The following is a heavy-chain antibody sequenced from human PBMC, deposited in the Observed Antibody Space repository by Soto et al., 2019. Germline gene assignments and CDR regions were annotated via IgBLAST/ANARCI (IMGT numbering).Heavy chain of an antibody. CDR2: IYYTGST. V-gene: IGHV4-59*02. J-gene: IGHJ4*02. Sequence: SETLSLTCSVSGGYVHSYYWSWLRQSPGRGLEWIAYIYYTGSTKYNPSLKSRATISLDTSKNEVYLKMTSVTAADTAVYYCARARVRGVSPDYDFWGQGTQVTVSS. D-gene: IGHD2-8*01. CDR1: GGYVHSYY. CDR3: ARARVRGVSPDYDF.